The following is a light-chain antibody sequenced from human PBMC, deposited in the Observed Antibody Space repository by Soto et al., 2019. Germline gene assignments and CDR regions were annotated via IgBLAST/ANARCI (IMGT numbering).Light chain of an antibody. Sequence: IPMTQSPSSLSASVGDRVTITCRASQTISTYLNWYQQKPGKAPKLLIYAASSLQSGVPSRFSGSGSGTDFTLTISSLQPEDFAIYYCQQSHGIPYTFGQGTKLEIK. CDR2: AAS. V-gene: IGKV1-39*01. CDR3: QQSHGIPYT. CDR1: QTISTY. J-gene: IGKJ2*01.